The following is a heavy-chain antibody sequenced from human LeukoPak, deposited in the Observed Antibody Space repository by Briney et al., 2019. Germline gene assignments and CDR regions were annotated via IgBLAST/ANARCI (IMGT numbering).Heavy chain of an antibody. CDR2: IWYDGSNK. J-gene: IGHJ4*02. CDR3: ARDGGDYGRY. V-gene: IGHV3-33*01. CDR1: GFTFSSYG. Sequence: GGSLRLSCAASGFTFSSYGMHWVRQALGKGLEWVAVIWYDGSNKYYADSVKGRFTISRDNSKNTLYLQMNSLRAEDTAVYYCARDGGDYGRYWGQGTLVTVSS. D-gene: IGHD4-17*01.